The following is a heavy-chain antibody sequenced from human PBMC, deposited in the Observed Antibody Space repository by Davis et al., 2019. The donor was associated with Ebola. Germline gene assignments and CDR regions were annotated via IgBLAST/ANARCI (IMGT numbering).Heavy chain of an antibody. D-gene: IGHD4-23*01. V-gene: IGHV3-23*01. Sequence: GESLKISCAASGFTFSSYAMSWVRQAPGKGLEWVSAISGSGGSTYYADSVKGRFTISRDNPKNTLYLQMNSLKTEDTAVYYCTSRGGRGVDYWGQGTLVTVSS. J-gene: IGHJ4*02. CDR2: ISGSGGST. CDR3: TSRGGRGVDY. CDR1: GFTFSSYA.